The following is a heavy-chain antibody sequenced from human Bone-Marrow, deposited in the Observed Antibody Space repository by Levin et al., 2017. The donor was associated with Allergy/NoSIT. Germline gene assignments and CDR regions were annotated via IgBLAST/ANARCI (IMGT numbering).Heavy chain of an antibody. Sequence: GASVKVSCKASGYTFTSYDINWVRQATGQGLEWMGWMNPNSGNTGYAQKFQGRVTMTRNTSISTAYMELSSLRSEDTAVYYCARGGTMIVVAQDWFDPWGQGTLVTVSS. J-gene: IGHJ5*02. CDR2: MNPNSGNT. V-gene: IGHV1-8*01. D-gene: IGHD3-22*01. CDR1: GYTFTSYD. CDR3: ARGGTMIVVAQDWFDP.